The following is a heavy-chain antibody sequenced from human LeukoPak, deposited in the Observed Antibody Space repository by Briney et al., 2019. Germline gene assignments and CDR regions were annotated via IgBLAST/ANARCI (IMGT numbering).Heavy chain of an antibody. V-gene: IGHV1-2*04. J-gene: IGHJ4*02. CDR2: INPNSGGT. CDR3: ARDFLQYDSSGYFDY. Sequence: ASVKVSCKASGYTFTGYYMHWVRQAPGQGLEWMGWINPNSGGTNYAQKFQGWVTMTRDTSISTAYMELSRLRSDDTAVYYCARDFLQYDSSGYFDYWGQGTLVTVSS. D-gene: IGHD3-22*01. CDR1: GYTFTGYY.